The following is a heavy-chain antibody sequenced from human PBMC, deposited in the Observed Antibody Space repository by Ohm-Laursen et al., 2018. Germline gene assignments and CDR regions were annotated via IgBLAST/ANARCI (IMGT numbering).Heavy chain of an antibody. Sequence: SLRLSCSASGFTFSSYGMHWVRQAPGKGLEWVSVISYDGSNKYYADSVKGRFTISRDNSKNTLYLQMNSLRAEDTAVYYCARGLGYCSGGSCYHEAFDIWGQGTMVTVSS. V-gene: IGHV3-30*03. CDR3: ARGLGYCSGGSCYHEAFDI. J-gene: IGHJ3*02. CDR1: GFTFSSYG. D-gene: IGHD2-15*01. CDR2: ISYDGSNK.